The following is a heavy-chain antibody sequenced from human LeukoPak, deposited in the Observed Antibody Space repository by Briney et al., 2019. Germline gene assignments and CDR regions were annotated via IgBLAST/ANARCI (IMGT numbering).Heavy chain of an antibody. J-gene: IGHJ4*02. CDR3: ARDPKSQLLLDY. D-gene: IGHD2-2*01. Sequence: ASVRVSSTSSGFTFTDEYIHWVRHAPGQGLEWMGWINPYSGAINYAQKFQGRVTLTRDTSISTAYMELSRLTSGDTAVYYCARDPKSQLLLDYWGQGTLVTVSS. CDR2: INPYSGAI. CDR1: GFTFTDEY. V-gene: IGHV1-2*02.